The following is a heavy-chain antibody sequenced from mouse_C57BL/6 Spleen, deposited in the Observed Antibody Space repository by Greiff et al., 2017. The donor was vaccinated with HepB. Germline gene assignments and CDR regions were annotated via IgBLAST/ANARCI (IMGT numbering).Heavy chain of an antibody. CDR3: ARRSDEGWFAY. CDR1: GFTFSDYG. J-gene: IGHJ3*01. V-gene: IGHV5-15*04. Sequence: EVKLVESGGGLVQPGGSLKLSCAASGFTFSDYGMAWVRQAPRKGPEWVAFISNLAYSIYYADTVTGRFTISRENAKNTLYLEMSSLRSEDTAMYYCARRSDEGWFAYWGQGTLVTVSA. CDR2: ISNLAYSI.